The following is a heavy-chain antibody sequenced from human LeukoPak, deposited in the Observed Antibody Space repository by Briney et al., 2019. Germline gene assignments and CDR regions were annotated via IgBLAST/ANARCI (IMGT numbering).Heavy chain of an antibody. V-gene: IGHV3-21*01. CDR3: ARGFYDGVNWIDP. CDR1: GFTFSSYS. Sequence: PGGSLRLSCAASGFTFSSYSLNWVRQASGKGLEWVSSISSSSTYIYYADSVKGRFTISRDNAKNSLYLQMNSLRAEDTAVYYCARGFYDGVNWIDPWGQGTLVTVSS. CDR2: ISSSSTYI. D-gene: IGHD5/OR15-5a*01. J-gene: IGHJ5*02.